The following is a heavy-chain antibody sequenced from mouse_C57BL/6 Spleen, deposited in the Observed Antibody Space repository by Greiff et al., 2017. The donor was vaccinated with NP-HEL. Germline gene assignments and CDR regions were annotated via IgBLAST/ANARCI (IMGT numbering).Heavy chain of an antibody. V-gene: IGHV2-9-1*01. CDR3: ARTGKYDYDGGYYFDY. CDR1: GFSLTSYA. Sequence: VKLQESGPGLVAPSQSLSITCTVSGFSLTSYAISWVRQPPGKGLEWLGVIWTGGGTNYNSALKSRPSISKDNSKSQVFFKMNSLQTDDTARYYCARTGKYDYDGGYYFDYWGQGTTLTVSS. D-gene: IGHD2-4*01. J-gene: IGHJ2*01. CDR2: IWTGGGT.